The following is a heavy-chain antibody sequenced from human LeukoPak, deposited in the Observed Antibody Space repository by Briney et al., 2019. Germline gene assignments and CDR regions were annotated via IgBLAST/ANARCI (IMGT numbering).Heavy chain of an antibody. CDR3: AKDPGMTTVTTPPSEWFDP. D-gene: IGHD4-17*01. CDR1: GFTFSSYG. V-gene: IGHV3-30*18. Sequence: SGGSLRLSCAASGFTFSSYGMHWVRQAPGKGLEWVAVISYDGSNKYYADSVKGRFTISRDNSKNTLYLQMNSLRAEDTAVYYCAKDPGMTTVTTPPSEWFDPWGQGTLVTVSS. J-gene: IGHJ5*02. CDR2: ISYDGSNK.